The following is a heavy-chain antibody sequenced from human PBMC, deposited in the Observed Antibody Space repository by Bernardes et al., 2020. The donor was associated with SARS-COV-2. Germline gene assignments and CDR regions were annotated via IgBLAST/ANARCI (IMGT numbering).Heavy chain of an antibody. CDR2: LKGDGSNI. D-gene: IGHD6-13*01. J-gene: IGHJ5*02. CDR3: AKTGSSNWYWFDP. V-gene: IGHV3-74*01. Sequence: GGSLRLSCTASGFIFGNYWMHWLRQAPGKGLVWVSRLKGDGSNINYADSVKGRFTISRDNAKNTLYLQMNSLRAEDTAVYYCAKTGSSNWYWFDPWGQGTLVTVSS. CDR1: GFIFGNYW.